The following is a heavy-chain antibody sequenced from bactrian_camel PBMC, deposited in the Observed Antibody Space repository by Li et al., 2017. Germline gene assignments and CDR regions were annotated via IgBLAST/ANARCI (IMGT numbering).Heavy chain of an antibody. J-gene: IGHJ6*01. V-gene: IGHV3S40*01. CDR2: INSGGTST. CDR3: AAVSYFGTGCPALQTSEGTRAWNYGY. Sequence: QLVESGGGLVQPGGSLRLSCAASGFNFYDYGMDWVRQAPGKGLEWVSGINSGGTSTYYADSVKGRFTISQDKSNARLKKTLYLQMDALKPDDTAVYYCAAVSYFGTGCPALQTSEGTRAWNYGYWGRGTQVTVS. CDR1: GFNFYDYG. D-gene: IGHD5*01.